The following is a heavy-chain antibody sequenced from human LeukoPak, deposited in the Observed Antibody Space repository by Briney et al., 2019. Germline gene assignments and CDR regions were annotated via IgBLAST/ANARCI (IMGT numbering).Heavy chain of an antibody. V-gene: IGHV3-23*01. Sequence: GGPLRLSCAASGFTFSSYAMSWVRQAPGKGLEWVSAISGSGGSTYYADSVKGRFTISRDNSKNTLYLQMNSLRAEDTAVYYCAKAEIVATPGDEGWAIDFDYWGQGTLVTVSS. J-gene: IGHJ4*02. CDR2: ISGSGGST. CDR1: GFTFSSYA. D-gene: IGHD5-12*01. CDR3: AKAEIVATPGDEGWAIDFDY.